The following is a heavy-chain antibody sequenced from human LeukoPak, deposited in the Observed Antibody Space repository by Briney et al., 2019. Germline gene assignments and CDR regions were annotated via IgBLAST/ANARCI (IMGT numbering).Heavy chain of an antibody. CDR2: MSYDGSNK. D-gene: IGHD2-15*01. J-gene: IGHJ3*01. CDR3: VRYCNGGSCYRAAFDV. Sequence: GRSLRLSCAASEFTFSSYIMHWVRQATGKGLEWVTMMSYDGSNKYYADSVKGRFTISRDNSKNTLYLQMDSLRAEDTAVYYCVRYCNGGSCYRAAFDVWGPGTMVTVSS. V-gene: IGHV3-30-3*01. CDR1: EFTFSSYI.